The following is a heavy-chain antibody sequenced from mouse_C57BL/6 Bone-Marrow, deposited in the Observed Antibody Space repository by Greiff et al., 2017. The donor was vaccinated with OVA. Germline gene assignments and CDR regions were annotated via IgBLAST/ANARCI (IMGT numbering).Heavy chain of an antibody. CDR1: GYTFTSYW. CDR3: ARRWLTFAWFAY. D-gene: IGHD2-3*01. CDR2: IHPNSGST. Sequence: VQLQQPGAELVKPGASVKLSCKASGYTFTSYWMHWVKQRPGQGLEWIGMIHPNSGSTNYNEKFKSKATLTVDKSSSTAYMQLSSLTSEDSAVYYCARRWLTFAWFAYWGQGTLVTVSA. V-gene: IGHV1-64*01. J-gene: IGHJ3*01.